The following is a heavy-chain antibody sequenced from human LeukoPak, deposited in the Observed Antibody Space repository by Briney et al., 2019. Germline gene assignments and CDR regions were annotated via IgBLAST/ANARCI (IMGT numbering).Heavy chain of an antibody. CDR3: ARAYSSGWYGNWFDP. J-gene: IGHJ5*02. CDR2: IYYSGST. D-gene: IGHD6-19*01. V-gene: IGHV4-59*11. Sequence: PSETLSLTCTVSGGSISSHYWSWIRQPPGKGLEWIGYIYYSGSTNYNPSLKSRVTISVDTSKNQFSLKLSSVTAADTAVYYCARAYSSGWYGNWFDPWGQGTLVTVSS. CDR1: GGSISSHY.